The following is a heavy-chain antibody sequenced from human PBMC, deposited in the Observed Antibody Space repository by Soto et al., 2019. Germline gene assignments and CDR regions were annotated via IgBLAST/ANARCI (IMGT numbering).Heavy chain of an antibody. CDR2: INPSGGST. Sequence: GASVKVSCKASGYTFTSYYMHWVRQAPGQGLEWMGIINPSGGSTSYAQKFQGRVTMTRDTSTSTVYMELSSLRSEDTAVYYCAREIIIASGSLRFLNYYYYYGMDVWGQGTTVTVSS. CDR1: GYTFTSYY. D-gene: IGHD3-3*01. CDR3: AREIIIASGSLRFLNYYYYYGMDV. J-gene: IGHJ6*02. V-gene: IGHV1-46*01.